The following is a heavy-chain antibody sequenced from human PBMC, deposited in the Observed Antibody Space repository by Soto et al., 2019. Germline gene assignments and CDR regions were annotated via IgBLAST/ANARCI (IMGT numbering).Heavy chain of an antibody. D-gene: IGHD1-1*01. V-gene: IGHV3-23*01. CDR3: SPDPASIQYDLES. J-gene: IGHJ4*02. CDR2: IRGTGGST. Sequence: TGGSLRLSCAASGFTFTSYAMTWVRQAPGKGLEWVSGIRGTGGSTYYADSVKGRFTTSRDQSKTTLYLHATSLRTKATALYFRSPDPASIQYDLESWGQGTLVTVSS. CDR1: GFTFTSYA.